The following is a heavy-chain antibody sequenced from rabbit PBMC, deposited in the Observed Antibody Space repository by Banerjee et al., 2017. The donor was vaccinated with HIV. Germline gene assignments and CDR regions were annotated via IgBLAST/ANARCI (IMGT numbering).Heavy chain of an antibody. CDR3: ARGFTMTILDL. CDR2: TYVGSSGDT. D-gene: IGHD2-1*01. V-gene: IGHV1S45*01. J-gene: IGHJ3*01. CDR1: GFDFSSYYM. Sequence: QQQLEESGGGLVQPGGSLKLSCKASGFDFSSYYMSWVRQAPEKGLEWIGCTYVGSSGDTNYATWAKGRFTISKTSSTTVTLQMTSLTVADTATYFCARGFTMTILDLWGQGTLVTVS.